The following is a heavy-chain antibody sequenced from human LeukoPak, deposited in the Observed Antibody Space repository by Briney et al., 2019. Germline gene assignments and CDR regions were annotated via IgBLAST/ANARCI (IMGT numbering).Heavy chain of an antibody. CDR1: GYTFTSFG. J-gene: IGHJ4*02. CDR3: ARDRAGSAWYTTFDY. V-gene: IGHV1-18*01. CDR2: ISTYNGNT. Sequence: GASVKVSCKASGYTFTSFGISWVRQAPGQRLEWMGWISTYNGNTNYAQKLQGRVTMTTDTSTSRVYMDLRSLRSDDTAVYYCARDRAGSAWYTTFDYWGQGTLVTVSS. D-gene: IGHD6-19*01.